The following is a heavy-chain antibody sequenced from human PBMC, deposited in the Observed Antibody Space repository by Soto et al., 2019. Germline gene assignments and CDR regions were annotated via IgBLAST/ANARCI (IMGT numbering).Heavy chain of an antibody. Sequence: GGSLRLSCAASGFTFSSYGMHWVRQAPGKGLEWVAVISYDGNNKYYADSVKGRFTISRDNSKNTLYLQMNSLRAEDTAVYYCAKLPNFNYCDTYFGYWGQETLV. V-gene: IGHV3-30*18. CDR3: AKLPNFNYCDTYFGY. CDR1: GFTFSSYG. CDR2: ISYDGNNK. J-gene: IGHJ4*02. D-gene: IGHD3-22*01.